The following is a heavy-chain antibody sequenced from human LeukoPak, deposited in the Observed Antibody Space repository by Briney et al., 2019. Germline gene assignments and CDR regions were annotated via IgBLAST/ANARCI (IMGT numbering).Heavy chain of an antibody. J-gene: IGHJ4*02. Sequence: SGPTLVNPTQTLTLTCTFSGFSLNTSGGGVGWIRQPPGQALEWLALIYWDGAKRYSPSLKSRLTITKDTSKNQVVLTMTNMDPVDTGTYYCAHGLEQWLDFDYWAREPWSPSPQ. V-gene: IGHV2-5*02. D-gene: IGHD6-19*01. CDR2: IYWDGAK. CDR3: AHGLEQWLDFDY. CDR1: GFSLNTSGGG.